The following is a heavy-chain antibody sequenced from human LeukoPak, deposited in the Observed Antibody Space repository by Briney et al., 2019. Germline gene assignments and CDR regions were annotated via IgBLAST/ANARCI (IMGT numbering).Heavy chain of an antibody. V-gene: IGHV4-59*01. D-gene: IGHD2-2*01. Sequence: SETLSLTCTVSGGSISSYYWSWIRQPPGKGLEWIGYIYYSGSTNYNPSLKSRVTISVDTSKNQFSLKLSSVTAADTAVYYCARLGYCSSTSCHDAFDIWAKGQWSPSLQ. CDR1: GGSISSYY. J-gene: IGHJ3*02. CDR2: IYYSGST. CDR3: ARLGYCSSTSCHDAFDI.